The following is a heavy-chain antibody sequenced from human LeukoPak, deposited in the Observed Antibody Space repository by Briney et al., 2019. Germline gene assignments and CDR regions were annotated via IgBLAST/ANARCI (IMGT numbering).Heavy chain of an antibody. CDR1: GFTFSSYA. CDR2: ISGTGGST. CDR3: TKALVSGWYGRPDGFDP. V-gene: IGHV3-23*01. D-gene: IGHD6-19*01. J-gene: IGHJ5*02. Sequence: GGSLRLSCSASGFTFSSYAMSWVRQAPGKGLEWVSAISGTGGSTYYADSVKGRSTISRDNSKNTLYLQMNSLSAEDTAIYYCTKALVSGWYGRPDGFDPWGQGTLVTVSS.